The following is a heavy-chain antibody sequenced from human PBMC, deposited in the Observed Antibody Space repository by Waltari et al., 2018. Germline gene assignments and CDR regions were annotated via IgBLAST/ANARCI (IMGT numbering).Heavy chain of an antibody. D-gene: IGHD5-18*01. J-gene: IGHJ6*02. V-gene: IGHV4-39*01. CDR2: IYYSGST. CDR1: GGSISSSSYY. CDR3: ARRRGVAVDTDRRNYYYYYGMDV. Sequence: QLQLQESGPGLVKPSETLSLTCTVSGGSISSSSYYWGWIRQPPGKGLEWIGSIYYSGSTYYNPSLKSRVTISVDTSKNQFSLKRSSVTAADTAVYYCARRRGVAVDTDRRNYYYYYGMDVWGQGTTVTVSS.